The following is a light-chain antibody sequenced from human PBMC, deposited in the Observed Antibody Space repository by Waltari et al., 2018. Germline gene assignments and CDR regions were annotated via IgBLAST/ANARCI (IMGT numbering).Light chain of an antibody. J-gene: IGLJ2*01. CDR3: CSYAGSSTYVV. CDR2: EVS. CDR1: SSDVGSHKF. V-gene: IGLV2-23*02. Sequence: QSALTQPASVSGSPGQSITISCTGTSSDVGSHKFVSWYQQEPGKAPKIMIYEVSKRPSGVSNRFSGSKSGNTASLTISGLQAEDEADYYCCSYAGSSTYVVFGGGTKLTVL.